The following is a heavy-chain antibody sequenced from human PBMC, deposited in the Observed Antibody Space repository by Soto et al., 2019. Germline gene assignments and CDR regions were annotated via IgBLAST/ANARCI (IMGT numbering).Heavy chain of an antibody. CDR2: IYYSGST. D-gene: IGHD3-9*01. J-gene: IGHJ6*02. V-gene: IGHV4-59*01. CDR3: ARDILTGRMGMDV. CDR1: GGISSSDY. Sequence: SVTLSLPCSVSGGISSSDYWIWIRKPPGQGLEWIGYIYYSGSTNYNPSLRSRVTISLDTSKKQFSLKLSSVTAADTAVYYCARDILTGRMGMDVWGQGTTVTVSS.